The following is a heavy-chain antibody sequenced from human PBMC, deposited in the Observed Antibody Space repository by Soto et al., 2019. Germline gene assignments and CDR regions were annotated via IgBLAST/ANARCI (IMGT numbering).Heavy chain of an antibody. J-gene: IGHJ6*02. CDR3: ARVPSDSSGYFPFFYYYYGMDV. V-gene: IGHV3-21*01. CDR1: GFTFSSYS. D-gene: IGHD3-22*01. CDR2: ISSSSSYI. Sequence: EVQLVESGGGLVKPGGSLRLSCAASGFTFSSYSMNWVRQAPGKGLEWVSSISSSSSYIYYADSVKGRFTISRDNAKNSLYMQMNSLRAEDTAVYYCARVPSDSSGYFPFFYYYYGMDVWGQGTTVTVSS.